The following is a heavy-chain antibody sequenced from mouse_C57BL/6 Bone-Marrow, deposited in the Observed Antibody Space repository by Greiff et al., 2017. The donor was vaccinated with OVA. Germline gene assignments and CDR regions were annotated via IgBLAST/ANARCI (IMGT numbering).Heavy chain of an antibody. D-gene: IGHD2-10*01. J-gene: IGHJ4*01. CDR1: GYTFTDYY. Sequence: EVQLQQSGPELVKPGASVKISCKASGYTFTDYYMNWVKQSPGKSLEWIGDINPNNGGTSYNQKFKGKATLTVDKSSSTAYMELRSLTSEDSAVYYCARSPYPGYYAMDDWGQGTSVTVSS. V-gene: IGHV1-26*01. CDR3: ARSPYPGYYAMDD. CDR2: INPNNGGT.